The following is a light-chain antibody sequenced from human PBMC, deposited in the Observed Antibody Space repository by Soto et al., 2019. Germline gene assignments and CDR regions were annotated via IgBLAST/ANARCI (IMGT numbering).Light chain of an antibody. CDR1: SSDVGGFNY. CDR3: SPYAGSNNPLFV. J-gene: IGLJ1*01. V-gene: IGLV2-8*01. CDR2: EVT. Sequence: QSVLTQPPSASGSPGQSITISCTGTSSDVGGFNYVSWHQQHPGKAPKVIIYEVTKRPSGVPDRFSGSKSANTASLTVSGLQAEDEADYYCSPYAGSNNPLFVFGTGTKVTVL.